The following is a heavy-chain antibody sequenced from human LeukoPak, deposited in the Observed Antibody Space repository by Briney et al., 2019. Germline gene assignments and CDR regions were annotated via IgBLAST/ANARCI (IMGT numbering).Heavy chain of an antibody. V-gene: IGHV4-4*07. J-gene: IGHJ3*02. D-gene: IGHD6-13*01. Sequence: SETLSLTCTVSGGSISSYYWSWIQQPAGKGLEWIGRTYTSGSTIYNPSLKSRVTMSVDTSKNQFSLRLSSVTAADTAVYYCACYSSSLWTDAFDIWGQGTMVTVSS. CDR2: TYTSGST. CDR1: GGSISSYY. CDR3: ACYSSSLWTDAFDI.